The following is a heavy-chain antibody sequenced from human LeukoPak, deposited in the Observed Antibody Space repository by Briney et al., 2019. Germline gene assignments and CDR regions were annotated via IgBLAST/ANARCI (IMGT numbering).Heavy chain of an antibody. CDR1: GGSFSGYY. CDR3: ARGTTVTTEGYGMDV. CDR2: INHSGST. Sequence: PSETLSLTCAVSGGSFSGYYWSWIRQPPGKGLEWIGEINHSGSTNYNPSLKSRVTISVDTSKNQFSLKLSSVTAADTAVYYCARGTTVTTEGYGMDVWGQGTTVTVSS. V-gene: IGHV4-34*01. D-gene: IGHD4-11*01. J-gene: IGHJ6*02.